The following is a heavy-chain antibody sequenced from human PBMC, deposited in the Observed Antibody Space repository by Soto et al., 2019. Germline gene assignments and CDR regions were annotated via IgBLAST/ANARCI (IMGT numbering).Heavy chain of an antibody. J-gene: IGHJ2*01. V-gene: IGHV4-59*08. D-gene: IGHD5-12*01. Sequence: QVRLQESGPGLVQPSETLSLTCSVSGESITGYFWSWIRQPPGKALEWIGHIYYAAISKYNPSLESRVTMSVDTTKNEFSLSLTSVTAADTAVYYCARPRDLAERGFRGHGWYFDVWGRGALVVVSS. CDR1: GESITGYF. CDR2: IYYAAIS. CDR3: ARPRDLAERGFRGHGWYFDV.